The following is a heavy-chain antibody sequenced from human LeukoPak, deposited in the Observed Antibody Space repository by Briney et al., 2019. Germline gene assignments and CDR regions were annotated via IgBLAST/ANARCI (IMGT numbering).Heavy chain of an antibody. J-gene: IGHJ6*03. CDR3: ARRKDTAMVVYYYYYMDV. V-gene: IGHV3-23*01. Sequence: GGSLRLSCAASGFTFSSYAMSWVRQAPGKGLEWVSAISGSGGSTYYADSVKGRFTISRDNSKNTLYLQMNSLRAEDTAVYYCARRKDTAMVVYYYYYMDVWGKGTTVTVSS. D-gene: IGHD5-18*01. CDR2: ISGSGGST. CDR1: GFTFSSYA.